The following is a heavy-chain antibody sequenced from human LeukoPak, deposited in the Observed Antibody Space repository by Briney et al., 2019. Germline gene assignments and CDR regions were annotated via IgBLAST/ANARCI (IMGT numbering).Heavy chain of an antibody. CDR2: IYYSGTT. V-gene: IGHV4-31*03. CDR1: GGSISSGGHY. J-gene: IGHJ4*02. Sequence: PSGTLSLTCTVSGGSISSGGHYWSWIRQHPGKGLEWIGYIYYSGTTYYNPSLKSRATVSVDTSKNQFSLKLSSVTAADTAVYYCARTMGARGLVFDYWGQGTPVTVSS. CDR3: ARTMGARGLVFDY. D-gene: IGHD3/OR15-3a*01.